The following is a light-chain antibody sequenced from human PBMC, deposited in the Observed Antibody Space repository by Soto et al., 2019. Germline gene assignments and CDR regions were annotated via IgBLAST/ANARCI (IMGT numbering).Light chain of an antibody. Sequence: QLVLTQSPSASASLGASVNLTCTLSSGHSSYAIAWHQQQPEKGPRYLMKLNSDGSHSKGDGIPDRFSGSSSGAERYLTISSLQSEDEADYYCQTWGTGINWVFGGGTQLTV. CDR1: SGHSSYA. J-gene: IGLJ3*02. CDR2: LNSDGSH. CDR3: QTWGTGINWV. V-gene: IGLV4-69*01.